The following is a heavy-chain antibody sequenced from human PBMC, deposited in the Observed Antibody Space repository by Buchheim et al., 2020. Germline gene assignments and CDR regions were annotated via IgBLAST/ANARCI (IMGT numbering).Heavy chain of an antibody. CDR2: IWYDGSNK. CDR3: ARGTSRIAVAGTLDY. D-gene: IGHD6-19*01. CDR1: GFTFSSYG. V-gene: IGHV3-33*01. J-gene: IGHJ4*02. Sequence: QVQLVESGGGVVQPGRSLRLSCAASGFTFSSYGMHWVRQAPGKGLEWVAVIWYDGSNKYYADSVKGRFTISRDNSKNTLYLQMNSLRAEDTAVYYCARGTSRIAVAGTLDYWGQGTL.